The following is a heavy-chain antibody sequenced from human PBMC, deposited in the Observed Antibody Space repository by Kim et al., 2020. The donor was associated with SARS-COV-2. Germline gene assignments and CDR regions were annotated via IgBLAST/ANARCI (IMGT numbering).Heavy chain of an antibody. D-gene: IGHD2-8*02. J-gene: IGHJ5*02. CDR3: AKVSCHCTGGVCYCWFDP. CDR2: ISGSGGST. CDR1: GFTFSSYA. Sequence: GGSLRLSCAASGFTFSSYAMSWVRQAPGKGLEWVTAISGSGGSTYYADSVKGRFTISRDNSKNTLYLQMNSLRAEDTAVYYCAKVSCHCTGGVCYCWFDPWGQGTLVTVSS. V-gene: IGHV3-23*01.